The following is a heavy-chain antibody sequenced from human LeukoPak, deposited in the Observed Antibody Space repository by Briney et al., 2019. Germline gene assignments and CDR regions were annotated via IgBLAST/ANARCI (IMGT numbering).Heavy chain of an antibody. Sequence: GASVKVSCKASGGTFSSYAISWVRQAPGRGLEWMGGIIPILGTANYAQKFQGRVTITADESTSTAYMELSSLRSEDTAVYYCARDAVPYGGNWFDPWGQGTLVTVSS. CDR2: IIPILGTA. CDR3: ARDAVPYGGNWFDP. D-gene: IGHD3-16*01. V-gene: IGHV1-69*13. CDR1: GGTFSSYA. J-gene: IGHJ5*02.